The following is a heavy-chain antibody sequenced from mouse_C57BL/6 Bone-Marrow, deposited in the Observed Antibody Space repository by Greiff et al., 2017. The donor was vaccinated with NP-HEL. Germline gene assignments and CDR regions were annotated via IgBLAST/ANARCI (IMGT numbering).Heavy chain of an antibody. J-gene: IGHJ4*01. Sequence: QVQLKQSGPGLVQPSQSLSITCPVSGFSLTSYGVHWVRQSPGKGLEWLGVIWSGGSTDYNAAFISRLSISKDNSKSQVFFKMNSLQADDTAIYYCARDYYGSSPFPAMDYWGQGTSVTVSS. D-gene: IGHD1-1*01. CDR2: IWSGGST. CDR1: GFSLTSYG. CDR3: ARDYYGSSPFPAMDY. V-gene: IGHV2-2*01.